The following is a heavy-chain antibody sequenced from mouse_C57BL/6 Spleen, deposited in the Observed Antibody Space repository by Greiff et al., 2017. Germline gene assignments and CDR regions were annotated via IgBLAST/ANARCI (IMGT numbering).Heavy chain of an antibody. CDR3: ARSGGNYEGYFDY. V-gene: IGHV1-4*01. CDR1: GYTFTSYT. CDR2: INPISGYT. Sequence: QVQLQQSGAELARPGASVKMSCKASGYTFTSYTMHWVKQRPGQGLEWIGYINPISGYTKYNQKFKDKATLTAAKSSSTAYMQLRSLTSEDSAVYYCARSGGNYEGYFDYWGQGTTLTVSS. J-gene: IGHJ2*01. D-gene: IGHD2-1*01.